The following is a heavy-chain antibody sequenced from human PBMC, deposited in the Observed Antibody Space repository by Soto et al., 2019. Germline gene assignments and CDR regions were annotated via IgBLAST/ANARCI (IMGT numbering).Heavy chain of an antibody. CDR3: ARELGGAYPFDS. V-gene: IGHV4-30-2*01. J-gene: IGHJ4*02. Sequence: PSETLSLTCAVSGGSISSGGYSWSWIRQPPGKGLEWIGYIYHSGSTYYNPSLKSRVTISVDRSKNQFSLKLNSVTAADTAVHYCARELGGAYPFDSWGRGTLVTVSS. D-gene: IGHD3-16*01. CDR2: IYHSGST. CDR1: GGSISSGGYS.